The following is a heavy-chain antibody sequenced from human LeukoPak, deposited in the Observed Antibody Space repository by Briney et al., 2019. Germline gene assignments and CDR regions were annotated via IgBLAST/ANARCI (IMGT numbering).Heavy chain of an antibody. J-gene: IGHJ3*02. V-gene: IGHV3-66*02. D-gene: IGHD3-22*01. CDR1: GFTVSSNY. CDR3: AREGGSSGYLYLDAFDI. CDR2: IYSGGST. Sequence: PGGSLRLSCAASGFTVSSNYMSWVRQAPGKGLEWVSVIYSGGSTYYADSVKGRFTISRDNSKNTLYLQMNSLRAEDTAVYYCAREGGSSGYLYLDAFDIWGQGTMVTVSS.